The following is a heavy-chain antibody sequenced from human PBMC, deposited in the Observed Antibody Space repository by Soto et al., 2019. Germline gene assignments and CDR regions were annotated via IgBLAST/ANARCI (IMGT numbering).Heavy chain of an antibody. CDR2: ISYDGSNK. Sequence: QVQLVESGGGVVQPGRSLRLSCAPSGFTFSNYAMHWVRQAPGKGLEWVAVISYDGSNKYYADSVKGRFTISRDNSKSTLYLQMNSLRAEDTAVYYCARDKRDLRFLEWSYYFDYWGQGTLVTVSS. CDR3: ARDKRDLRFLEWSYYFDY. D-gene: IGHD3-3*01. J-gene: IGHJ4*02. V-gene: IGHV3-30-3*01. CDR1: GFTFSNYA.